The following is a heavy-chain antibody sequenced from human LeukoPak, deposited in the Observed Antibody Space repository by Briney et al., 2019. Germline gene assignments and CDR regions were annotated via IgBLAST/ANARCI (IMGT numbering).Heavy chain of an antibody. D-gene: IGHD3-10*01. CDR1: GYSFTSYW. J-gene: IGHJ5*02. CDR2: IYPVDSVI. Sequence: GESLRISCIGVGYSFTSYWICWVCQMPGKGLEWMGSIYPVDSVIRYSPSFQGQVTISADKAISTAHLQWSRLKASGTAMYYCARSMVGGVKFWFDPWAEETGDTVPT. V-gene: IGHV5-51*01. CDR3: ARSMVGGVKFWFDP.